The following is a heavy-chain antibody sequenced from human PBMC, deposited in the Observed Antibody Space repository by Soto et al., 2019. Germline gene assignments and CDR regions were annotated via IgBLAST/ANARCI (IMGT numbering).Heavy chain of an antibody. Sequence: QVQLVESGGGVVQPGRSLRLSCAASGFTFSSYAMHWVRQAPGKGLEWVAVISYDGSNKYYADSVKGRFTISRDNSKNTLYLQMNSLRAEDTAVYYCARNHRQWLVEYYYYYGMDVCGQGTTVTVSS. CDR2: ISYDGSNK. CDR1: GFTFSSYA. V-gene: IGHV3-30-3*01. CDR3: ARNHRQWLVEYYYYYGMDV. J-gene: IGHJ6*02. D-gene: IGHD6-19*01.